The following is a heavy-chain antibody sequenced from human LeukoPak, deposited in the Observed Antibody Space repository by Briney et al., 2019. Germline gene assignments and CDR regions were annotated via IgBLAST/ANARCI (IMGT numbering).Heavy chain of an antibody. Sequence: SETLSLTCAVYGGSFSGYYWSWIRQPPGKGLEWIGEINHSGSTNYNPSLKSRVTISVDTSKNQFSLKLSSVTAADTAVYYCARGHPRFRYSSSSWRKPATYYFDYWGQGTLVTVSS. V-gene: IGHV4-34*01. CDR1: GGSFSGYY. J-gene: IGHJ4*02. CDR3: ARGHPRFRYSSSSWRKPATYYFDY. CDR2: INHSGST. D-gene: IGHD6-6*01.